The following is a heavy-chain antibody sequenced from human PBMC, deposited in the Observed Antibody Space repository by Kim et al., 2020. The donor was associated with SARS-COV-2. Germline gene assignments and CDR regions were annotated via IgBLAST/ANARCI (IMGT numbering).Heavy chain of an antibody. CDR3: ARVGYCSGGSCYGYFQH. CDR1: GGSISSYY. J-gene: IGHJ1*01. Sequence: SETLSLTCTVSGGSISSYYWSWIRQPPGKGLEWIGYIYYSGSTNYNPSLKSRVTISVDTSKNQFSLKLSSVTAADTAVYYCARVGYCSGGSCYGYFQHWGQGTLVTVSS. V-gene: IGHV4-59*13. D-gene: IGHD2-15*01. CDR2: IYYSGST.